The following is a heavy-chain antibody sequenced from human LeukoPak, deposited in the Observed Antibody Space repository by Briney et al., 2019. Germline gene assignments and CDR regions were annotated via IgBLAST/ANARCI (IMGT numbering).Heavy chain of an antibody. V-gene: IGHV3-49*04. J-gene: IGHJ4*02. CDR3: TRIWFGESHFDY. CDR2: IRSKAYGGTT. D-gene: IGHD3-10*01. CDR1: GFTFGDYA. Sequence: RFLRLSCTASGFTFGDYAMSWVRQAPGKGLEWVGFIRSKAYGGTTEYAASVKGRFTISRDDSKSIAYLQMNSLKTEDTAVYYCTRIWFGESHFDYWGQGTLVTVSS.